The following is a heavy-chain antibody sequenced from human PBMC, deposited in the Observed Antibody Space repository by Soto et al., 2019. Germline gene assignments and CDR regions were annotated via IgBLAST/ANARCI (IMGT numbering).Heavy chain of an antibody. Sequence: GGSLRLSCAVSGFTVSTYAIGWVRQAPKKGREWVSASGTTGRTYYPGSVKRRLTISRDNSKNRVYLQMNSLGAEDKAVYYCAKDGASGNGMLDWLDPWGQGTLVTVSS. CDR1: GFTVSTYA. J-gene: IGHJ5*02. V-gene: IGHV3-23*01. CDR3: AKDGASGNGMLDWLDP. D-gene: IGHD2-15*01. CDR2: SGTTGRT.